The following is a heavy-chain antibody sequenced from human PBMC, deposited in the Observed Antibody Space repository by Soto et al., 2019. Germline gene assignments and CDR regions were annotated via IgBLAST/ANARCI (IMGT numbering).Heavy chain of an antibody. Sequence: PGGSLRLCCAASGFTFSSYGMHWVRQAPGKGLEWVAVISYDGSNKYYADSVKGRFTISRDNSKNTLYLQMNSLRAEDTAVYYCAKAGYYYGSGCHHYFDYWGQGTLVTVSS. D-gene: IGHD3-10*01. V-gene: IGHV3-30*18. CDR3: AKAGYYYGSGCHHYFDY. CDR1: GFTFSSYG. J-gene: IGHJ4*02. CDR2: ISYDGSNK.